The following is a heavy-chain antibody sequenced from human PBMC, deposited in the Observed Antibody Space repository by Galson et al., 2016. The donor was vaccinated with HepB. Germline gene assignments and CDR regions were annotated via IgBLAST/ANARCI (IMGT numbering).Heavy chain of an antibody. D-gene: IGHD3-10*01. CDR1: GGSIGSSNW. CDR2: IYHTGSA. V-gene: IGHV4-4*02. Sequence: TLSLTCTVSGGSIGSSNWWSWVRQSPGKGLEWIGEIYHTGSANYNPSLKSRVTMSVDKSKNQFSLKLTSVTAADTAVYYCAVLLWFEVLSWDNHWGQGTLVTVSS. J-gene: IGHJ4*02. CDR3: AVLLWFEVLSWDNH.